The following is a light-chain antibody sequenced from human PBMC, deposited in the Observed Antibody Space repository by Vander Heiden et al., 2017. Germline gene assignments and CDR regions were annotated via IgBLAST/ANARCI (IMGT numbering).Light chain of an antibody. CDR2: EVS. CDR1: SSDVGGYNY. Sequence: QSALTQPASVSGSPGQSITISCTGTSSDVGGYNYVSWYQQHPGKAPKLMMYEVSNRPSGVSNRFSGSKSGNTASLTISGLQAEDEADYYCSSYTSSSTLFVFGGGTKLTVL. J-gene: IGLJ2*01. V-gene: IGLV2-14*01. CDR3: SSYTSSSTLFV.